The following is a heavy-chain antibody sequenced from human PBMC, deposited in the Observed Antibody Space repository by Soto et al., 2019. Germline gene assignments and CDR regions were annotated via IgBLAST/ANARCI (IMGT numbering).Heavy chain of an antibody. CDR2: IYYSGST. Sequence: SETLSLTCTVSGGSISSYYWSWIRQPPGKGLGWIGYIYYSGSTNYNPSLKSRVTISVDTSKNQFSLKLSSVTAADTAVYYCARHDGFSSGWIIDYWGHGTLVTVSS. CDR1: GGSISSYY. J-gene: IGHJ4*01. D-gene: IGHD6-19*01. V-gene: IGHV4-59*08. CDR3: ARHDGFSSGWIIDY.